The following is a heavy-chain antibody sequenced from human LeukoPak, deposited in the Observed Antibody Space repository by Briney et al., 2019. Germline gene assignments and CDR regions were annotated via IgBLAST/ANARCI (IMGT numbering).Heavy chain of an antibody. Sequence: GESLKISCKGSGYSFTSYWIAWVRQMPGKGLEWMGIIYPDDSDSTYSPSFQGQVTISVDKSINTAYLQWGSLKASNTAIYYCARVGSVTNFGVVSYYFDYWGQGTLVTVSS. V-gene: IGHV5-51*01. D-gene: IGHD3-3*01. CDR2: IYPDDSDS. J-gene: IGHJ4*02. CDR1: GYSFTSYW. CDR3: ARVGSVTNFGVVSYYFDY.